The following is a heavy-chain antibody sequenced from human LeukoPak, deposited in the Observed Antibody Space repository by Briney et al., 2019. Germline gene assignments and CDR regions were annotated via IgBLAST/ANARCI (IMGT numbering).Heavy chain of an antibody. CDR3: ARDRAPRGYYYYGMDV. D-gene: IGHD3-10*01. V-gene: IGHV3-7*01. CDR1: GFTFSSYW. Sequence: GGSLRLSCAASGFTFSSYWMSWVRQAPGKGLEWVANIKQDGSEKYYVDSVKGRFTISRDNAKNSLYLQMNSLRAEDTAVYYCARDRAPRGYYYYGMDVWGQGTTVTVSS. CDR2: IKQDGSEK. J-gene: IGHJ6*02.